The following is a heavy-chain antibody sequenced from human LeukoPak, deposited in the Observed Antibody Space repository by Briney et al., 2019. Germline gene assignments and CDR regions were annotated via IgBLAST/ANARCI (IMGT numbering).Heavy chain of an antibody. J-gene: IGHJ4*02. CDR2: IKYDGSEN. D-gene: IGHD6-6*01. CDR3: ARESFAARWD. V-gene: IGHV3-7*01. CDR1: GFTFIDSW. Sequence: GGSLRLSCAASGFTFIDSWMTWVRQAPGKGLEWVANIKYDGSENYYVDSVKGRFTISRDNAKKSLSLQMNSLRAEDTAVYYCARESFAARWDWGQGTLVTVSS.